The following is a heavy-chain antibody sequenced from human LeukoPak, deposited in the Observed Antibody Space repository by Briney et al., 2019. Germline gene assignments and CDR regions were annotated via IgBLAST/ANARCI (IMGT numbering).Heavy chain of an antibody. V-gene: IGHV1-46*01. CDR2: IYPRDGST. CDR3: ARDQEGFDY. Sequence: GASVKVSCKASGCTFTNNYLHWERQAPGQGLEWMGMIYPRDGSTSYAQNFQGRVTVTRDTSTTTVHMELRGLRSEDTAVYYCARDQEGFDYWGQGTVVTVSS. CDR1: GCTFTNNY. J-gene: IGHJ4*02.